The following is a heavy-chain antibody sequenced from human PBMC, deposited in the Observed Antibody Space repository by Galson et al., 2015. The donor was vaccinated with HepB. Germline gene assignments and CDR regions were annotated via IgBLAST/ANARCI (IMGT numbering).Heavy chain of an antibody. D-gene: IGHD3-10*02. CDR3: AKRRGRMFQFSNHYSYYAMDV. Sequence: SLRLSCAASGITFTSYAMSWVRQAPGKGLEWVSGIIGSGGSTYYADSVEGRFTISRDNSKKTLFLQMNNVRAEDTAVYCCAKRRGRMFQFSNHYSYYAMDVWGEGTSVTVSS. CDR2: IIGSGGST. J-gene: IGHJ6*04. V-gene: IGHV3-23*01. CDR1: GITFTSYA.